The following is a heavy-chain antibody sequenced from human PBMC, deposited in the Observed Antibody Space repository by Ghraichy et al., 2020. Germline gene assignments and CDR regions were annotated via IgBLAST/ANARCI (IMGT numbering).Heavy chain of an antibody. CDR2: IKSKTDGGTT. V-gene: IGHV3-15*01. D-gene: IGHD1-1*01. Sequence: GGSLRLSCAASGFTFSNAWMSWVRQAPGKGLEWVGRIKSKTDGGTTDYAAPVKGRFTISRDDSKSTLYLQMNSLKTEDTAVYYCTTDGSMVHRRGSYDYHYGVDVWGQGTTVTVSS. CDR1: GFTFSNAW. CDR3: TTDGSMVHRRGSYDYHYGVDV. J-gene: IGHJ6*02.